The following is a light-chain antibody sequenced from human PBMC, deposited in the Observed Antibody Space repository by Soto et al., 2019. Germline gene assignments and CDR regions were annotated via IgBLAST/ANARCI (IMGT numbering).Light chain of an antibody. V-gene: IGKV1-5*01. CDR3: QQYNTYSSWT. CDR2: DVS. Sequence: DIQMTQSPSTLSVSVGDRVTITCRASQSITKYLGWYQQKPGKAPKLLIYDVSRLESGVPSRFSGSGSGTEFTLTISSLQPDDFATYYCQQYNTYSSWTFGQGTKVEI. CDR1: QSITKY. J-gene: IGKJ1*01.